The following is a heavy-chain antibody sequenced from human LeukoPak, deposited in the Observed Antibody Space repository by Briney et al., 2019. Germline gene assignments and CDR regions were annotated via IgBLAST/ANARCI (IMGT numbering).Heavy chain of an antibody. J-gene: IGHJ4*02. D-gene: IGHD6-19*01. CDR1: GFTFSSYA. Sequence: PGGSLRLSCAASGFTFSSYAMSWVRQAPGKGLEWVSTISGSGGSAYYADSVKGRFAISRDNSKNTLYLQMNSLRAEDTAVYYCAKWGPRYSSGSYFDYWGQGTPVTVSS. CDR3: AKWGPRYSSGSYFDY. V-gene: IGHV3-23*01. CDR2: ISGSGGSA.